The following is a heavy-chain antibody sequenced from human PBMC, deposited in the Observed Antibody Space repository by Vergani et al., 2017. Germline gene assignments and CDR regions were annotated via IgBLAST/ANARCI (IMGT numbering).Heavy chain of an antibody. Sequence: QLHLQESGPGLVKPSQTLSLTCTVSGGSISSGGYYWSWIRQHPGKGLEWIGYIYYSGSTYYNPSLKSRVTISVDTSKNQFSLKMSSVTAADPAVYYCARRAQLGHRPQYYYYMYVWGKGTTVTVSS. J-gene: IGHJ6*03. V-gene: IGHV4-31*03. CDR1: GGSISSGGYY. CDR2: IYYSGST. D-gene: IGHD6-6*01. CDR3: ARRAQLGHRPQYYYYMYV.